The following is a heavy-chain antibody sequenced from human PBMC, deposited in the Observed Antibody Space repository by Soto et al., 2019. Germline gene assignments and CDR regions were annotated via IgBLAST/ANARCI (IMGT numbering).Heavy chain of an antibody. CDR3: ARIRGYSLYYYYGMDV. D-gene: IGHD5-18*01. CDR2: IYYSGST. V-gene: IGHV4-39*01. J-gene: IGHJ6*02. Sequence: QLQLQESGPGLVKPSETLSLTCTVSGGSISSSSYYWGWIRQPPGKGLEWIGSIYYSGSTYYNPPLKSRVTISVDTSKNQFSLKLSSVTAADTAVYYCARIRGYSLYYYYGMDVWGQGTTVTVSS. CDR1: GGSISSSSYY.